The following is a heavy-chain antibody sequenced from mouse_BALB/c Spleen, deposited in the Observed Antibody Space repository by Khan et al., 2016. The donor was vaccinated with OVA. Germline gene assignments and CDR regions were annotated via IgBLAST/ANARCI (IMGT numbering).Heavy chain of an antibody. Sequence: QVQLQQSGPGLVQPSQSLSITCTVSGFSLTNYSVHWVRQSPGKGLEWLGVIWSAGSTDYNAAFISRLTIRKDNSRSQVFFKMNSLQPNDTARYYCARRGYDDGRGALFACWGQGTLVTVAA. D-gene: IGHD2-4*01. CDR3: ARRGYDDGRGALFAC. J-gene: IGHJ3*01. V-gene: IGHV2-2*02. CDR1: GFSLTNYS. CDR2: IWSAGST.